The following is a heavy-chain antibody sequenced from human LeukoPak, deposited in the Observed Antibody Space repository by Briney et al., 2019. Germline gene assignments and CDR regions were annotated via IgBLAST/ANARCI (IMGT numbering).Heavy chain of an antibody. CDR1: GGSISSGNW. J-gene: IGHJ4*02. Sequence: SETLSLTCAVSGGSISSGNWWSWVRQPPEKGLEWIGEIYHAGSTNYNPSLKSRVTISVDKSKNQFSLKLSSVSAADTAVYYCVRDCSGGTCAPTVWGQGTLVTVSS. V-gene: IGHV4-4*02. CDR3: VRDCSGGTCAPTV. CDR2: IYHAGST. D-gene: IGHD2-15*01.